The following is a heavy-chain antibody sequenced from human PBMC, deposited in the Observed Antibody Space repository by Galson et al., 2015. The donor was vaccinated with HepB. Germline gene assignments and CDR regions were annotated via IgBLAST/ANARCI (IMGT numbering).Heavy chain of an antibody. Sequence: SLRLSCAASGFTFDDYAMHWVRQAPGKGLEWVSGISWNSGTIGYAESVKGRFTISRDNAKNSLYLQMNSLRAEDTALYYCTRAFDIWGQGTMVIVSS. CDR2: ISWNSGTI. V-gene: IGHV3-9*01. CDR1: GFTFDDYA. J-gene: IGHJ3*02. CDR3: TRAFDI.